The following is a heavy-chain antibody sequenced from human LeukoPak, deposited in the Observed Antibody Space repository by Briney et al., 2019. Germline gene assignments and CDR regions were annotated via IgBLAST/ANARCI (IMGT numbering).Heavy chain of an antibody. D-gene: IGHD1-26*01. CDR3: ARGSHNFDY. Sequence: PSETLSLTCTVSGYSISSGHYWDWIRQPPGKGLEWIGNIYESGSTYYNPSLESRVTISVDTSKNQFSLKLSSVTAADTAMYYCARGSHNFDYWGQGTLVTVSS. CDR1: GYSISSGHY. J-gene: IGHJ4*02. V-gene: IGHV4-38-2*02. CDR2: IYESGST.